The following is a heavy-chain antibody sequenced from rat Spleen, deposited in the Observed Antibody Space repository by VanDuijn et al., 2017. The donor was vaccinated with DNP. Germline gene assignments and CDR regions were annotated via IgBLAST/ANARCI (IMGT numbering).Heavy chain of an antibody. D-gene: IGHD1-11*01. Sequence: EVQLVESGGDLVQPGRSLILSCAASGFTFSDYYMAWVRQAPTKGLDWVAYISYDGGSTYNGDSVKGRVSITRDNANGTLYLQMDNLRSEDTATYFCARHGRRVFDYWGQGVMVTVSS. CDR3: ARHGRRVFDY. J-gene: IGHJ2*01. V-gene: IGHV5-22*01. CDR2: ISYDGGST. CDR1: GFTFSDYY.